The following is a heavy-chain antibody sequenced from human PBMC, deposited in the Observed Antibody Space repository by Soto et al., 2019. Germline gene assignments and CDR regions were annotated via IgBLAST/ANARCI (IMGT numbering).Heavy chain of an antibody. J-gene: IGHJ5*02. V-gene: IGHV3-48*04. Sequence: PGGSLRLSCVASGFSFSNYNMNWVRQAPGKGLEWVSYITDSSDTVHYADSVKGRFTISRDNAKNSLYLQMNSLRAEDTAVYYCARDRVIAVAGYNWFDPWGQGTLVTVSS. CDR3: ARDRVIAVAGYNWFDP. D-gene: IGHD6-19*01. CDR1: GFSFSNYN. CDR2: ITDSSDTV.